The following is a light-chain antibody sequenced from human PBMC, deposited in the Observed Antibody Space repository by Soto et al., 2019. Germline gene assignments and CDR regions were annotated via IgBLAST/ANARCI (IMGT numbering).Light chain of an antibody. V-gene: IGLV2-14*01. Sequence: QSALTQPASVSGSPGQSITISCTGTSSDVGAYNYVSWYQQHPGKAPKIMIFEVSDRPSGVSTRFSGSKSGNTASLTISGLQAEDEADYYCSSYTSSNTLVFGGGTKLTVL. CDR2: EVS. CDR3: SSYTSSNTLV. J-gene: IGLJ2*01. CDR1: SSDVGAYNY.